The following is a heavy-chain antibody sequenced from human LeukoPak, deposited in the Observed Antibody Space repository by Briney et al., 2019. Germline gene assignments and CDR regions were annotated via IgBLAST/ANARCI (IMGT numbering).Heavy chain of an antibody. Sequence: PSETLSLTCTVSGYSISSGYYWGWIRQPPVKGLEWIGSIYHSGNTYYNPSLESRVTISVDTSTNQFSLKLSSVTAADTAVYYCARVASYYYDSSGWASYYYYYYMDVWGKGTTVTISS. CDR1: GYSISSGYY. CDR3: ARVASYYYDSSGWASYYYYYYMDV. J-gene: IGHJ6*03. V-gene: IGHV4-38-2*02. CDR2: IYHSGNT. D-gene: IGHD3-22*01.